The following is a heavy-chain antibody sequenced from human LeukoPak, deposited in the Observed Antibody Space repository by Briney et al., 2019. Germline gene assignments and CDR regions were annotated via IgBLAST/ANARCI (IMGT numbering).Heavy chain of an antibody. CDR2: TYYRSKWYN. CDR1: GDSVSRNTAS. V-gene: IGHV6-1*01. D-gene: IGHD3-22*01. CDR3: ARESRTSLYYDSTGYSEFDY. J-gene: IGHJ4*02. Sequence: SQTLSLTCAISGDSVSRNTASWTWIRQSPSRGLEWLGRTYYRSKWYNDYAVSVKSRIVIKSDTSKNQFSLQLNSVTPEDTAVYYCARESRTSLYYDSTGYSEFDYWGQGTLVTVSS.